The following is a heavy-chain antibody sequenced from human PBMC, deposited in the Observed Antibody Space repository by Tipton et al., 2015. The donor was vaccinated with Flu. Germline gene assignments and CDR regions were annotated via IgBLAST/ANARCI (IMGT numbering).Heavy chain of an antibody. Sequence: LRLSCAASGFIFSRYAMSWVRQAPGKGLEWIGYIYNNGYTKYNPSLESRVSISVDTPKKQFSLQLTSVTAADTAVYYCARRDYSNYVSDPKNWFNSWGLGTLVTVSS. CDR1: GFIFSRYA. D-gene: IGHD4-11*01. V-gene: IGHV4-4*09. CDR3: ARRDYSNYVSDPKNWFNS. CDR2: IYNNGYT. J-gene: IGHJ5*01.